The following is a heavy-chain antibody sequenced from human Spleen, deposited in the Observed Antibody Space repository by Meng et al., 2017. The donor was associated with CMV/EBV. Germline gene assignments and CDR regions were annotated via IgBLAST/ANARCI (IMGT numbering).Heavy chain of an antibody. CDR1: GGSLTGYF. D-gene: IGHD2-2*01. J-gene: IGHJ4*02. Sequence: LTCTVYGGSLTGYFWSWIRQPPGQGLEWTGEINHSGSSNYKSSLQRRLTMSVDTSKNQFSLKLNSVTAADTAVYFCARKRGPAAPFDYWGQGTLVTVSS. CDR3: ARKRGPAAPFDY. CDR2: INHSGSS. V-gene: IGHV4-34*01.